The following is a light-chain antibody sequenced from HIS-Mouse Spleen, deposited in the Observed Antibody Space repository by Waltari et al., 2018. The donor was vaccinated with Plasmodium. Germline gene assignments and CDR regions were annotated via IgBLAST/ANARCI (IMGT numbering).Light chain of an antibody. V-gene: IGKV3-15*01. Sequence: EIVMTQSPAPLPGSPGERATLSCRASQSVSSNLAWYQQKPGQAPRLLIYGASTRATGIPARFSGSGSGTEFTLTISSLQSEDFAVYYCQQYNNWSFTFGPGTKVDIK. CDR2: GAS. CDR1: QSVSSN. CDR3: QQYNNWSFT. J-gene: IGKJ3*01.